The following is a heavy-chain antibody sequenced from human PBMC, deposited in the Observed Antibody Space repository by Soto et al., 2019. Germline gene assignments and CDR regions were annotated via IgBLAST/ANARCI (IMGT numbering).Heavy chain of an antibody. J-gene: IGHJ6*02. V-gene: IGHV3-21*01. CDR1: GFTFSSYS. D-gene: IGHD3-3*01. CDR3: ARDYDFWSGNYYYYGMDV. Sequence: PGGSLRLSCAASGFTFSSYSMNWVRHAAGKGLEWVSSISSSSSYIYYADSVKGRFTISRDNAKNSLYLQMNSLRAEDTAVYYCARDYDFWSGNYYYYGMDVWGQGTTVTVSS. CDR2: ISSSSSYI.